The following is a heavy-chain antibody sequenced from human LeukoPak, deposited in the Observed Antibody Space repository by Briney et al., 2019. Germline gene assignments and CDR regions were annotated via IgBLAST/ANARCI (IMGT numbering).Heavy chain of an antibody. Sequence: SETLSLTCTVSGGSISSYYWSWIRQPPGKGLEWIGYIYYSGSTNYNPSLKGRVTISVDTSKNQFSLKLSSVTAADTAVYYCARHRRYDSSGYHAFDIWGQGTMVTVSS. CDR3: ARHRRYDSSGYHAFDI. D-gene: IGHD3-22*01. V-gene: IGHV4-59*08. CDR2: IYYSGST. CDR1: GGSISSYY. J-gene: IGHJ3*02.